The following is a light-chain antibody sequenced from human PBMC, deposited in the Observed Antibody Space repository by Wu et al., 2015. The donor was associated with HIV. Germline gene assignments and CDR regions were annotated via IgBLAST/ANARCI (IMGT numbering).Light chain of an antibody. CDR2: GAS. J-gene: IGKJ3*01. CDR3: HQYGSSPGDFT. Sequence: EIVLTQSPGTLSLSPGDRATLSCRASQSVRSSYLAWYQQKPGQAPRLLIYGASIRATGIPDRFSGSGSGTDFILTISGLEPEDFAVYFCHQYGSSPGDFTFGPGTTVDIK. V-gene: IGKV3-20*01. CDR1: QSVRSSY.